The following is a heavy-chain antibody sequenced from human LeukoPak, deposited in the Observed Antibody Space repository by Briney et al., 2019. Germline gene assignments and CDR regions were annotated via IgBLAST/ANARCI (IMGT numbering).Heavy chain of an antibody. J-gene: IGHJ4*02. V-gene: IGHV1-24*01. CDR2: FDPEDGDT. CDR1: GYTLTELS. Sequence: ASVKVSCKVSGYTLTELSMHWVRQAPGKGLERMGGFDPEDGDTIYAQKFQGRVTMTEDTSTDTAYMELSSLRSEDTAVYYCATEAARGGDYYDSSGYYENYWGQGTLVTVSS. CDR3: ATEAARGGDYYDSSGYYENY. D-gene: IGHD3-22*01.